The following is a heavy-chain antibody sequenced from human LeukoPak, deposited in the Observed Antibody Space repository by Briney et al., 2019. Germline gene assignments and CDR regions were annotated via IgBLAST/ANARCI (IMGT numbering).Heavy chain of an antibody. D-gene: IGHD3-10*01. J-gene: IGHJ4*02. CDR2: INPNNGAT. CDR1: GYTFTYFY. Sequence: ASVKVSCTASGYTFTYFYIHWVRQAPGQGLEWVGWINPNNGATNYPQKFQGRVTMTSDTSISTIYMYVSRLRSDDTAVYFCARDGYGSGSFFSDYWGQGTLVTVSS. V-gene: IGHV1-2*02. CDR3: ARDGYGSGSFFSDY.